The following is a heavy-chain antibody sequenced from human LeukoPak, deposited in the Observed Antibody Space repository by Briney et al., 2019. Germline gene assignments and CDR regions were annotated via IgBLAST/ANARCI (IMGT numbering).Heavy chain of an antibody. CDR1: GFTFSSYG. CDR2: ISGSGGST. D-gene: IGHD6-19*01. J-gene: IGHJ4*02. V-gene: IGHV3-23*01. CDR3: AKHGKGINSSGSVKASVGD. Sequence: GGSLRLSCAASGFTFSSYGMSWVRQAPGKGLEWVSAISGSGGSTYYADSVKGRFTISRDNSKNTLYLQMNSLRAEDTAVYYCAKHGKGINSSGSVKASVGDWGQGTLVTVSS.